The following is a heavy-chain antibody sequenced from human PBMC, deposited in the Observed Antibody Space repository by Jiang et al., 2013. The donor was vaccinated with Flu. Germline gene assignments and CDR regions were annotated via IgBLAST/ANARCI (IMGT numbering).Heavy chain of an antibody. CDR3: ARDLLGAGTVDYYYGMDV. CDR1: GFTFSSYA. J-gene: IGHJ6*02. D-gene: IGHD6-13*01. CDR2: ISYDGSNK. Sequence: RSLRLSCAASGFTFSSYAMHWVRQAPGKGLEWVAVISYDGSNKYYADSVKGRFTISRDNSKNTLYLQMNSLRAEDTAVYYCARDLLGAGTVDYYYGMDVWGQGTTVTVSS. V-gene: IGHV3-30*01.